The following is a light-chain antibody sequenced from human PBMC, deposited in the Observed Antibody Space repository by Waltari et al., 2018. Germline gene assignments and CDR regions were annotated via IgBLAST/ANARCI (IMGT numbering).Light chain of an antibody. CDR1: SNNVGNQG. V-gene: IGLV10-54*04. CDR2: RNN. Sequence: QAGLTQPPSVSKGLRQTATLTCTGNSNNVGNQGAAWLQQHQGHPPKLLSYRNNNRPSGSSERFSASRSGNTASRTITGLQPEDEADYYCSAWDISLNTHVFGTGTKVTVL. J-gene: IGLJ1*01. CDR3: SAWDISLNTHV.